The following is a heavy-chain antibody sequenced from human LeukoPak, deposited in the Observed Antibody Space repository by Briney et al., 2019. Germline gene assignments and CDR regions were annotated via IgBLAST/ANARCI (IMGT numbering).Heavy chain of an antibody. D-gene: IGHD3-10*01. CDR3: ARAPQSMVLDY. Sequence: ASVKVSCKASGYTFTSYAMHWVRQAPGQRLEWMGWINAGNGNTKYSQKFQGRVTMTRDTSTSTVYMELSSLRSEDTAVYYCARAPQSMVLDYWGQGTLVTVSS. V-gene: IGHV1-3*01. CDR2: INAGNGNT. J-gene: IGHJ4*02. CDR1: GYTFTSYA.